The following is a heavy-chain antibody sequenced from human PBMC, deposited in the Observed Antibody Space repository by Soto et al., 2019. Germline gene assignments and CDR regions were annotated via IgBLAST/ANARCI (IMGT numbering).Heavy chain of an antibody. Sequence: GGSLRLSCAASGFTFSINDMHWVRQAPGRGLEWVAVISNDGNNKYYADSVKGRFTLSRDNSKNMVYLQMDSLRAEDTAVYYCAKDGDYGGVNDVFDIWGRGTMVTVSS. D-gene: IGHD3-10*01. CDR1: GFTFSIND. J-gene: IGHJ3*02. V-gene: IGHV3-30*18. CDR3: AKDGDYGGVNDVFDI. CDR2: ISNDGNNK.